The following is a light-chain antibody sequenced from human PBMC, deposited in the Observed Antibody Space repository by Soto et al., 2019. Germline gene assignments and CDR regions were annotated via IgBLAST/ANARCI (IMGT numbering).Light chain of an antibody. Sequence: DIQMTQSPSTLSASGGDRVTITCRASQSISSWLAWYQQKPGKAPKVLIFDASSLESGVPSRFSGSGSATEFTLTISSLQPDDFATYYCQQYSTYPWTFGQGTKVDIK. V-gene: IGKV1-5*01. CDR2: DAS. CDR3: QQYSTYPWT. CDR1: QSISSW. J-gene: IGKJ1*01.